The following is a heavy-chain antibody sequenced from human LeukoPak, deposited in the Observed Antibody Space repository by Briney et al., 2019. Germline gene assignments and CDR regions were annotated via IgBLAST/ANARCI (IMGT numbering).Heavy chain of an antibody. J-gene: IGHJ5*01. CDR2: IYYSGST. Sequence: SETLSLTCTVSGGSISIYYWRWIRHPPGKGLEWIEYIYYSGSTNYNPSLKSRVTISVDTSKNQFALKLSSVTAADTAVYYCARETSTSEFDPWGQGTLVTVSS. CDR1: GGSISIYY. V-gene: IGHV4-59*01. D-gene: IGHD2/OR15-2a*01. CDR3: ARETSTSEFDP.